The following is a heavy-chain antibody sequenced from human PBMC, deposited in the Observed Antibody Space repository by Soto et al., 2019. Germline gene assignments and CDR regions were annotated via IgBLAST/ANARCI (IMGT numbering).Heavy chain of an antibody. J-gene: IGHJ4*02. CDR1: DGSISNYY. D-gene: IGHD3-10*01. Sequence: NPSETLSLTCTVSDGSISNYYWTWIRQPPGKGLEWIGYIYYSGSTNYNPSLKSRVTISIDTSRNQFSLNLSSVTAADTAVYYCARDRGGHSFDFDCWGQGTLVTVSS. CDR2: IYYSGST. V-gene: IGHV4-59*01. CDR3: ARDRGGHSFDFDC.